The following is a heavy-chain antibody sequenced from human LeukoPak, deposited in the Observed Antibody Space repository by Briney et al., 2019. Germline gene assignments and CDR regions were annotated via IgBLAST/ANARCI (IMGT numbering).Heavy chain of an antibody. CDR2: IYYSGTT. CDR3: ARGGTAHAFDI. Sequence: SETLSLTCTVSGDSIFSASYYWGWLRQHPGKGLEWIGFIYYSGTTYYSSSLKSRITISIDTSKNQFSLSLSPVTVADTAVYYWARGGTAHAFDIWGQGTMVTVSS. CDR1: GDSIFSASYY. V-gene: IGHV4-31*03. J-gene: IGHJ3*02. D-gene: IGHD3-16*01.